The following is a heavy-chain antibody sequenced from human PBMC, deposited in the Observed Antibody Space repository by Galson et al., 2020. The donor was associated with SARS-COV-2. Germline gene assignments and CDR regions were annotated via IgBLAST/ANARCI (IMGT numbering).Heavy chain of an antibody. Sequence: GGSLRLSCAASGFTFDDYAMHWVRQAPGKGLEWVSLISWDGGSTYYADSVKGRFTISRDNSKNSLYLQMNSLRAEDTALYYCAKDLDSSGYYPGDYWGQGTLVTVSS. CDR1: GFTFDDYA. D-gene: IGHD3-22*01. J-gene: IGHJ4*02. CDR3: AKDLDSSGYYPGDY. CDR2: ISWDGGST. V-gene: IGHV3-43D*03.